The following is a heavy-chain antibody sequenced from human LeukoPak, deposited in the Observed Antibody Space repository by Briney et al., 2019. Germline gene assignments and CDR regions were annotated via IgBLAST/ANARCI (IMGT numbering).Heavy chain of an antibody. CDR2: ISGGGGST. J-gene: IGHJ4*02. Sequence: GGSLRLSCAASGFTFDDYAMHWVRQAPGKSLEWVSLISGGGGSTYYADSVKGRFTISRDNSKNSLYLQMNSLRTEHTALYYCAKDKGYYYDSSGYYALIFDYWGQGTLVTVSS. CDR1: GFTFDDYA. D-gene: IGHD3-22*01. CDR3: AKDKGYYYDSSGYYALIFDY. V-gene: IGHV3-43*02.